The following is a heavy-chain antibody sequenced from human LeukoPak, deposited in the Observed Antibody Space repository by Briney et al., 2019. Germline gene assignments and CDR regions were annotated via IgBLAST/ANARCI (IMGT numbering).Heavy chain of an antibody. CDR1: GFTFSSYG. CDR3: ATDEGGAPSY. Sequence: RTGGSLRLSCAASGFTFSSYGMHWVRQAPGKGLEWVAVISYDGSNKYYADSVKGRFTISRDNSKNTLYLQMNSLRAEDTAVYYCATDEGGAPSYWGQGTLVTVSS. J-gene: IGHJ4*02. V-gene: IGHV3-30*03. D-gene: IGHD3-16*01. CDR2: ISYDGSNK.